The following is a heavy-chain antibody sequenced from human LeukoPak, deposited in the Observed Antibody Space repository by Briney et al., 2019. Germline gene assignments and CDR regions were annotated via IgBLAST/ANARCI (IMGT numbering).Heavy chain of an antibody. Sequence: SQTLSLTCTVSGGSISSGDFYWSWIRQHPGKGLEWIGYIYYSGTTYYSPSLKSRVTISLDTTKNQFSLKLSSVTAADTAVYYCARTIYYGSGNSHWGQGTLVTVSS. CDR2: IYYSGTT. CDR1: GGSISSGDFY. D-gene: IGHD3-10*01. J-gene: IGHJ4*02. CDR3: ARTIYYGSGNSH. V-gene: IGHV4-31*03.